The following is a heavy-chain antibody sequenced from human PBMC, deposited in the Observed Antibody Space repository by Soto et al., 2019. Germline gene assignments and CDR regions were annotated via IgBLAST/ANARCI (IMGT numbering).Heavy chain of an antibody. CDR2: IYYNGNT. CDR1: GGSISNHY. Sequence: ETLSLTCTVSGGSISNHYWSWIRQPPGKGLEWIGYIYYNGNTNYNPSLKSRVTMSVDTSKNQFSLTLNSVTAADTATYYCARGGISHWAYFYYMDVWDRGTTVTVSS. D-gene: IGHD2-21*01. V-gene: IGHV4-59*11. J-gene: IGHJ6*03. CDR3: ARGGISHWAYFYYMDV.